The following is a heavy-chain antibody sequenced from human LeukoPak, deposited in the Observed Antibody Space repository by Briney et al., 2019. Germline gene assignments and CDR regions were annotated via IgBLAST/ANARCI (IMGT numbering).Heavy chain of an antibody. CDR1: GGSISSSGYY. Sequence: SETLSLTCTVSGGSISSSGYYWGWIRQPPGKGLEWIGSIYYSGSTYYNPSLKSRVTMSVDTSKNQFSLKLSSVTAADTAVYYCARHQIAAAAFDTWGQGTMVTVSS. V-gene: IGHV4-39*01. J-gene: IGHJ3*02. CDR3: ARHQIAAAAFDT. CDR2: IYYSGST. D-gene: IGHD6-13*01.